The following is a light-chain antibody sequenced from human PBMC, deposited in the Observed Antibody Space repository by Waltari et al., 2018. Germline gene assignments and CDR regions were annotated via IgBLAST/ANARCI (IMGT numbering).Light chain of an antibody. CDR2: AAS. V-gene: IGKV1-27*01. Sequence: DIQMTQSQSSLYAPVGDRVTITCRASQGISNYLAWYQQKPGKVPKLLIYAASTLQSGVPSRFSGSGSGTDFTLTISSLQPEDVATYYCQKYNSAPHTFGQGTKLEIK. CDR1: QGISNY. CDR3: QKYNSAPHT. J-gene: IGKJ2*01.